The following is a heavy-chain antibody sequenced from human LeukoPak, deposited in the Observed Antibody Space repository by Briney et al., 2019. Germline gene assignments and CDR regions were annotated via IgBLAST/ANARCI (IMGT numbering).Heavy chain of an antibody. CDR3: GRLYTGYSNDY. Sequence: PSGTLSLTCAVSGDSFSNYYWSWIRQPPGKELEWIGHMYYGGSPNYNPSLKSRVAMSIDTSKEQFSLKLSFVTAADTAVYYCGRLYTGYSNDYWGQGTLVIVSS. D-gene: IGHD5-12*01. V-gene: IGHV4-59*01. CDR1: GDSFSNYY. J-gene: IGHJ4*02. CDR2: MYYGGSP.